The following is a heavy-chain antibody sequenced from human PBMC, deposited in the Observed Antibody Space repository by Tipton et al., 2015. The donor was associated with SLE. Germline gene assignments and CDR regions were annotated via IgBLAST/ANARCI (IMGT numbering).Heavy chain of an antibody. CDR2: ISSSSNLI. Sequence: SLRLSCAASGFTFSSYSMNWVRQPPGKGLEWISYISSSSNLIYYADSVKGRFTISRDNAKNSLYLQMNSLRAEDTALYFCARRRPIVPTAHGVSPPYYMDVWGKGTTVTVSS. V-gene: IGHV3-48*01. D-gene: IGHD2-2*01. CDR3: ARRRPIVPTAHGVSPPYYMDV. CDR1: GFTFSSYS. J-gene: IGHJ6*03.